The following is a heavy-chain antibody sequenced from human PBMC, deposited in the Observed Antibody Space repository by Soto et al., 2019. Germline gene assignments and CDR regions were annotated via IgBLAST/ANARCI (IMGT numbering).Heavy chain of an antibody. CDR2: IWYDGSNK. V-gene: IGHV3-33*01. CDR3: ARVPDR. J-gene: IGHJ4*02. D-gene: IGHD2-2*01. CDR1: GFTFSSYG. Sequence: SLRLSCAASGFTFSSYGMHWVRQAPGKGLEWVVVIWYDGSNKYYADSVKGRFTISRDNSKNTLYLQMNSLRAEDTAVYYCARVPDRWGQGTLVTVSS.